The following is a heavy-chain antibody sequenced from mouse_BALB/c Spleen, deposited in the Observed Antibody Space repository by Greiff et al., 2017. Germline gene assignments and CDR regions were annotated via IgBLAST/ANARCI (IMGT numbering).Heavy chain of an antibody. D-gene: IGHD1-1*01. V-gene: IGHV5-17*02. CDR3: ASYYYGSSYSWCAD. Sequence: EVQGVESGGGLVQPGGSRKLSCAASGFTFSSFGMHWVRQAPEQGLEWVAYISSGSSTIYYADTVKGRFTISRDNPKNTLFLQMTSLRSEDTAMYYCASYYYGSSYSWCADWGQGTLVTVSA. CDR1: GFTFSSFG. CDR2: ISSGSSTI. J-gene: IGHJ3*01.